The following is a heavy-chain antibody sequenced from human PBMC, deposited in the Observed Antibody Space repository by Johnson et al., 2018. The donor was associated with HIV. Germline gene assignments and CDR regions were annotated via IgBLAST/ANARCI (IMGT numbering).Heavy chain of an antibody. D-gene: IGHD3-3*01. V-gene: IGHV3-30-3*01. J-gene: IGHJ3*02. CDR2: ISYDGSNK. CDR1: QFTFSSYY. Sequence: QVQLMESGGGLVQPGGSLRLSCAASQFTFSSYYMNCVRQAPGNGLELVAVISYDGSNKYYADSVKGRFTISRDNSKNTLYLQMNSLRAEYTAMYYCARDWEWLNGFDIWGQGTMVTVSS. CDR3: ARDWEWLNGFDI.